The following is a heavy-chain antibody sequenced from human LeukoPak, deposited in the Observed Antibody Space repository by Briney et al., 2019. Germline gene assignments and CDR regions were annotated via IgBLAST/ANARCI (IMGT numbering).Heavy chain of an antibody. V-gene: IGHV3-21*01. Sequence: GGSLRLSCAASGFTFSGYSMNWVRQAPGKGLEWVSSISTSSVYIYYADSVKGRFTISRDNARNSLYLQMNSLRAEDTAVYYCARVAPDYYDPGVYWGQGTLVTVSS. CDR2: ISTSSVYI. CDR3: ARVAPDYYDPGVY. CDR1: GFTFSGYS. D-gene: IGHD3-22*01. J-gene: IGHJ4*02.